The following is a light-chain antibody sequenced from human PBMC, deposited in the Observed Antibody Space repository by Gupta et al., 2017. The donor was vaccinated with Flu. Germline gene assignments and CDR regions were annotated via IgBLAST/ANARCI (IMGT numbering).Light chain of an antibody. CDR3: QQRSNWPPGV. J-gene: IGKJ3*01. Sequence: EIVLTQSPATLSLSPGERATLSCRASQSVSSYLAWYQQKPGQAPRLLIYDASNRDTGISARFSGSGCGKEVTLTISSREQEDFAGYYCQQRSNWPPGVFGHGTKVDIK. V-gene: IGKV3-11*01. CDR1: QSVSSY. CDR2: DAS.